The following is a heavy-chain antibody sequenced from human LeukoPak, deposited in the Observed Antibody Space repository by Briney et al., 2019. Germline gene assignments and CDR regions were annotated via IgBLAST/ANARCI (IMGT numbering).Heavy chain of an antibody. J-gene: IGHJ3*02. CDR3: ASAFSENDAFDI. Sequence: SETLSLTCTVSGGSISSGGYYWSWIRQHPGKGLEWIGYIYYSGSTYYNPSLKSRVTISVDTSKNQFSLKLSSVTAADTAVYHCASAFSENDAFDIWGQGTMVTVSS. CDR2: IYYSGST. CDR1: GGSISSGGYY. V-gene: IGHV4-31*03.